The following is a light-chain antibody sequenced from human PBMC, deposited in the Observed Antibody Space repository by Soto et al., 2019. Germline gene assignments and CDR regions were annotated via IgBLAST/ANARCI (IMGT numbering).Light chain of an antibody. CDR2: DAS. Sequence: ELVLTQSPATLSVSPGERATLSCRASQSVGNHLAWYQQKPGQAPRLLIYDASNRATGIPARFSGSGSGTYFTLTISSLQPEDSATYFCQQSYSTPITFGQGTRLEIK. CDR3: QQSYSTPIT. V-gene: IGKV3-11*01. CDR1: QSVGNH. J-gene: IGKJ5*01.